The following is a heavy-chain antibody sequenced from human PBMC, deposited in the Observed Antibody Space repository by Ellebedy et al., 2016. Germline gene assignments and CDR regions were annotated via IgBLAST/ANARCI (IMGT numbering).Heavy chain of an antibody. J-gene: IGHJ2*01. Sequence: SETLSLXXTVSGGSISSYYWSWIRQPAGKGLEWIGRIYTSGSTNYNPSLKSRVTMSVDTSKNQFSLKLSSVTAADTAVYYCARDQPWEGGGYSYGDKPPYWYFDLWGRGTLVTVSS. D-gene: IGHD5-18*01. V-gene: IGHV4-4*07. CDR1: GGSISSYY. CDR3: ARDQPWEGGGYSYGDKPPYWYFDL. CDR2: IYTSGST.